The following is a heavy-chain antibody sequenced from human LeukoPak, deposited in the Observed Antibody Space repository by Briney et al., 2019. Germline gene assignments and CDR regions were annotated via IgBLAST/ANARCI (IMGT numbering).Heavy chain of an antibody. CDR3: AREGYSSGWTPYYYYYMDV. CDR1: GYTFTNSY. J-gene: IGHJ6*03. CDR2: INPNSGST. Sequence: ASVKVSCKASGYTFTNSYMHWVRQAPGQGLEWMGWINPNSGSTNYAQKFQGRVTMTRDTSISTAYMELSSLRSEDTAVYYCAREGYSSGWTPYYYYYMDVWGKGTTVTVS. D-gene: IGHD6-19*01. V-gene: IGHV1-2*02.